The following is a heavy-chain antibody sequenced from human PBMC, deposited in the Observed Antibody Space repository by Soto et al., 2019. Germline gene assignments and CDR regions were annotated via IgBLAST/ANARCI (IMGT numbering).Heavy chain of an antibody. V-gene: IGHV4-30-4*01. CDR1: GGSISSGDYY. CDR3: ARGGDGVLLWFGELAY. D-gene: IGHD3-10*01. Sequence: ASETLSLTCTVSGGSISSGDYYWSWIRQPPGKGLEWIGYIYYSGSTYYNPSLKSRVTISVDTSKNQFPLKLSSVTAADTAAYYCARGGDGVLLWFGELAYWGQGTLVTVSS. J-gene: IGHJ4*02. CDR2: IYYSGST.